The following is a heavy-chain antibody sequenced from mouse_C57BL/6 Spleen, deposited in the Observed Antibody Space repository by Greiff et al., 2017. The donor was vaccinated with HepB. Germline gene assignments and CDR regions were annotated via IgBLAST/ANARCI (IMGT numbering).Heavy chain of an antibody. V-gene: IGHV1-4*01. D-gene: IGHD1-1*01. CDR3: ARALYYYGSSYVEYFDV. J-gene: IGHJ1*03. CDR2: INPSSGYT. Sequence: VQLQQSGAELARPGASVKMSCKASGYTFTSYTMHWVKQRPGQGLEWIGYINPSSGYTKYNQKFKDKATLTAAKSSSTAYMQLSSLTSEDSAVYYCARALYYYGSSYVEYFDVWGTGTTVTVSS. CDR1: GYTFTSYT.